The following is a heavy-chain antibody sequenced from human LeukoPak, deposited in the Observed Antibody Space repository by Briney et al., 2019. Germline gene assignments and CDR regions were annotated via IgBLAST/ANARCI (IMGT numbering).Heavy chain of an antibody. CDR3: AKDGSGRFGARIVSSLDY. D-gene: IGHD3-10*01. CDR1: GFTFSSYG. J-gene: IGHJ4*02. Sequence: PGGSLRLSCAASGFTFSSYGMHWVRQAPGKGLEWVAVISYDGSNKYYADSVKGRFTISRDNSKNTLYLQMNSLRAEDTAVYYCAKDGSGRFGARIVSSLDYWGQGTLVTVSS. V-gene: IGHV3-30*18. CDR2: ISYDGSNK.